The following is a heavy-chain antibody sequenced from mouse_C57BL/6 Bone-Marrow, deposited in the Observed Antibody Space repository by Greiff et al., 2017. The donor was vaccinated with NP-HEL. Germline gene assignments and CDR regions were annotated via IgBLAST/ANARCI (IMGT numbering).Heavy chain of an antibody. D-gene: IGHD1-1*01. V-gene: IGHV1-81*01. J-gene: IGHJ4*01. CDR3: ARKDYGSSYYDAMDY. CDR1: GYTFTSYG. Sequence: VQLQQSGAELARPGASVKLSCKASGYTFTSYGISWVKQRTGQGLEWIGEIYPRSGNTYYNEKFKGKATLTADKSSSTAYMELRSLTSEDSAVYFCARKDYGSSYYDAMDYWGQGTSVTVSS. CDR2: IYPRSGNT.